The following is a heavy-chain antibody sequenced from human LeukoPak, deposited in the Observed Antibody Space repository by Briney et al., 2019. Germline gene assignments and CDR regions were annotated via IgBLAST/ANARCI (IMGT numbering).Heavy chain of an antibody. J-gene: IGHJ5*02. CDR1: GGSFSGYY. CDR2: INHSGST. V-gene: IGHV4-34*01. Sequence: PSETLSLTCAVYGGSFSGYYWSWIRQPPGKGLEWIGEINHSGSTNYNPSLKSRVTISVETSKNQFSLKLSSVTAADTAVYYCARDTHYYGSGTWSQGTLVTVSS. D-gene: IGHD3-10*01. CDR3: ARDTHYYGSGT.